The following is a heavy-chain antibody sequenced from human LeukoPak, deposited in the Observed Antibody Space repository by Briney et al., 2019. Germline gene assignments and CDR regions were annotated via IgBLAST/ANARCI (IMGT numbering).Heavy chain of an antibody. J-gene: IGHJ6*03. Sequence: PSETLSLTCTVSGGSINNIISYWGWFRQPPGKGLEWIGSISSSGSTFYNPSITSRVTISVDTSKNQFSLKLSSVTAADTAVYYCARGSWSTLFYYYMDVWGKGTTVTVSS. CDR2: ISSSGST. CDR1: GGSINNIISY. D-gene: IGHD5/OR15-5a*01. CDR3: ARGSWSTLFYYYMDV. V-gene: IGHV4-39*07.